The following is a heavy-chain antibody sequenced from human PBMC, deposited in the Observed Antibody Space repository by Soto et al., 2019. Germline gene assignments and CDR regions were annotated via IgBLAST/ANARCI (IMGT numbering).Heavy chain of an antibody. CDR1: GFTFSSYG. CDR3: AKVVWFGESWNSYYMDV. D-gene: IGHD3-10*01. J-gene: IGHJ6*03. CDR2: ISYDGSNK. Sequence: GGSLRLSCAASGFTFSSYGMHWVRQAPGKGLEWVAVISYDGSNKYYADSVKGRSTISRDNSKNTLYLQMNSLRAEDTAVYYCAKVVWFGESWNSYYMDVWGKGTTVTVSS. V-gene: IGHV3-30*18.